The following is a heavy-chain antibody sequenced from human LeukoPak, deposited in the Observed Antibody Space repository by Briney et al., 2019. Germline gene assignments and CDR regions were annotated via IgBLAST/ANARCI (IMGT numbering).Heavy chain of an antibody. CDR1: GYSFTNYV. CDR3: ARPGTSWYTTYYFDS. D-gene: IGHD6-13*01. J-gene: IGHJ4*02. V-gene: IGHV1-18*01. Sequence: ASVKVSCKASGYSFTNYVINWVRQVPGQGLEWIGWISPYNGNTDYAQKLQGRVTLTTDTSTSTAYMELRSLRSDGTAVYYCARPGTSWYTTYYFDSWGQGTLVTVSS. CDR2: ISPYNGNT.